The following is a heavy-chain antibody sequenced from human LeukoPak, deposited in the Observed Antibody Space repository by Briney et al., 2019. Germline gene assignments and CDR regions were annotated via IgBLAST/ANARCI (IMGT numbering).Heavy chain of an antibody. CDR2: ISAYHGNT. J-gene: IGHJ4*02. V-gene: IGHV1-18*01. Sequence: ASVKVSCKASGYTFTSYGISWVRQAPGQGLERMGSISAYHGNTNYAQKLQGRVTMSTETSTSTAYMELRSLRSDDTAVYYCARGSSIAALWWGQGTLVTVSS. CDR3: ARGSSIAALW. D-gene: IGHD6-6*01. CDR1: GYTFTSYG.